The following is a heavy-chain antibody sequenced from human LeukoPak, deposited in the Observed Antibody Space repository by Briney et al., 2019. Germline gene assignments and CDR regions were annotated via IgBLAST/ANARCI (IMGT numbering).Heavy chain of an antibody. Sequence: GGSLRLSCAASGFTFSSYGMNWVRQAPGKGLEWVSSITSNSSSYIYYADSVKGRFTISRDNAKNPLYLQMNSLRADDTAVYYCARSYSSSRGTFDYWGQGTLVTVSS. D-gene: IGHD6-6*01. CDR3: ARSYSSSRGTFDY. V-gene: IGHV3-21*01. CDR1: GFTFSSYG. CDR2: ITSNSSSYI. J-gene: IGHJ4*02.